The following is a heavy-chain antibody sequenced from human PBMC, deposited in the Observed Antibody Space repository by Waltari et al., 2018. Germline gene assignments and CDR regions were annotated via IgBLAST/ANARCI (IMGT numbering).Heavy chain of an antibody. CDR2: INHSGST. V-gene: IGHV4-34*01. CDR3: ARGRYSTTVTREFDY. J-gene: IGHJ4*02. Sequence: QVQLQQWGAGLLKPSETLSLTCAVYGGSFSGYYWSWIRQPPGKGLEWIGEINHSGSTNYNPAVESRGTRSGDTSKNQFSLRLSSVTAADTAVYYCARGRYSTTVTREFDYWGQGTLVTVSS. CDR1: GGSFSGYY. D-gene: IGHD4-17*01.